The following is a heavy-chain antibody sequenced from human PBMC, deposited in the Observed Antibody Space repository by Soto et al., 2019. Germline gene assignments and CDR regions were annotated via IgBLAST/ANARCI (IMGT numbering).Heavy chain of an antibody. J-gene: IGHJ6*02. V-gene: IGHV3-9*01. CDR1: GFTFDDYA. CDR3: AKDIKDGDAYSFGPLTYNYYYGMDV. CDR2: ISWNSGTI. Sequence: PGGSLRLSCAASGFTFDDYAMHWVRQAPGKGLEWVSGISWNSGTIGYADSVKGRFTISRDNAKNSLYLQMNSLRAEDTALYYCAKDIKDGDAYSFGPLTYNYYYGMDVWGQGTTVTVSS. D-gene: IGHD2-15*01.